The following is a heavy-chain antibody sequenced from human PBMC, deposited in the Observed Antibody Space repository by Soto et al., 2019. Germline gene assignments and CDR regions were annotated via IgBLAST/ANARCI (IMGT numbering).Heavy chain of an antibody. CDR3: ARVHDY. D-gene: IGHD1-1*01. J-gene: IGHJ4*02. CDR2: IHHSGST. CDR1: GVSISNYY. V-gene: IGHV4-59*08. Sequence: SETLSLTCTVSGVSISNYYWSWIRQPPGKGLEWIGYIHHSGSTNYNPSLKSRVTISVDTSKNQFSLRLGSVTAADTAVYYCARVHDYWVQGTL.